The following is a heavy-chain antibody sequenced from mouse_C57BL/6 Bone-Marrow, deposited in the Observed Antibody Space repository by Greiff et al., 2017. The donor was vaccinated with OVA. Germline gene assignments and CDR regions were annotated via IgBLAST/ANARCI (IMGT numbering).Heavy chain of an antibody. J-gene: IGHJ2*01. CDR3: ARSDDGYYPFDY. D-gene: IGHD2-3*01. CDR2: IRNKANGYTT. CDR1: GFTFTDYY. Sequence: EVQLVESGGGLVQPGGSLSLSCAASGFTFTDYYMSWVRQPPGKALEWLGFIRNKANGYTTEYSASVKGRFTISRDNSQSILYLQMNALRAEDSATYYCARSDDGYYPFDYWGQGTTLTVSS. V-gene: IGHV7-3*01.